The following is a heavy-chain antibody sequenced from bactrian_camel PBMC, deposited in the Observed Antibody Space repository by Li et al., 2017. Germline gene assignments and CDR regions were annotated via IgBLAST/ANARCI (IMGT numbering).Heavy chain of an antibody. J-gene: IGHJ4*01. CDR3: ATRDMATYSGLPRDCISALRAGTNY. D-gene: IGHD3*01. CDR1: GTTYNTYC. V-gene: IGHV3S26*01. Sequence: HVQLVESGGGSVQPGGSLRLSCTLTGTTYNTYCMKWWRQAPGKEREGVAALDSDGRTSYADSVKGRFTISKDNVKRTLFLQMDSLKPEDSAKYYCATRDMATYSGLPRDCISALRAGTNYYGQGTQVTVS. CDR2: LDSDGRT.